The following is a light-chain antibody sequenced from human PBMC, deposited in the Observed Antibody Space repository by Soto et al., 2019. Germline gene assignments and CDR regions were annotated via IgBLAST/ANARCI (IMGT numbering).Light chain of an antibody. Sequence: DIQLTQSPSLLSASVGDRVTISCRASQGIGSYLAWYQQKPGKAPKLLIYATSIVQSGVPSRFSGSGSGTEFTLTISSLQPEDFATYYCQQLNSYPQGFGPGTTVDI. CDR1: QGIGSY. CDR2: ATS. J-gene: IGKJ3*01. V-gene: IGKV1-9*01. CDR3: QQLNSYPQG.